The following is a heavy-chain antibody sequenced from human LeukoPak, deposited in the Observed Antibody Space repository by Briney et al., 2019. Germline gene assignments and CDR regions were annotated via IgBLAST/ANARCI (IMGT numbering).Heavy chain of an antibody. Sequence: PSETLSLTCTVSGGSISSYYWSWIRQPPGKGLEWIGYIYYSGSTNYNPSLKSRVTIPVDTSKNQFSLKLSSVTAADTAVYYCARFVGPLDAFDIWGQATMVTVSS. CDR2: IYYSGST. CDR3: ARFVGPLDAFDI. V-gene: IGHV4-59*08. J-gene: IGHJ3*02. CDR1: GGSISSYY. D-gene: IGHD1-26*01.